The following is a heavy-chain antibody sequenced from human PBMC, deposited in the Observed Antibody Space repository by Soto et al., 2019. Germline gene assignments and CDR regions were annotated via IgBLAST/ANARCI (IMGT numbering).Heavy chain of an antibody. CDR2: ISWNSGII. D-gene: IGHD6-19*01. CDR1: GFTFDDYA. Sequence: EVQLVESGGGLVQPGRSLRLSCAASGFTFDDYAMHWVRQAPGKGLEWVSGISWNSGIIGYADSVKGRFTISRDNAKNSLYLQMNSLRAEDTALYYCAKDGPGYSSGWGSYYYYGMDVWGQGTTVTVSS. J-gene: IGHJ6*02. CDR3: AKDGPGYSSGWGSYYYYGMDV. V-gene: IGHV3-9*01.